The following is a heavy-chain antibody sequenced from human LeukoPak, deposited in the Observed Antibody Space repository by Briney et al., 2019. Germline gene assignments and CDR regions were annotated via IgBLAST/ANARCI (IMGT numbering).Heavy chain of an antibody. CDR2: IRSKAYGGTT. Sequence: PGGSLRLSGTASGFTFGDYAMSWFRQAPGKGLEWVGFIRSKAYGGTTEYAASVKGRFTISRDDSKSIAYLQMNSLKTEDTAVYYCTRDLGSDLPAYCGGVCYSPKYDYWGQGTLVTVSS. V-gene: IGHV3-49*03. D-gene: IGHD2-21*02. CDR3: TRDLGSDLPAYCGGVCYSPKYDY. J-gene: IGHJ4*02. CDR1: GFTFGDYA.